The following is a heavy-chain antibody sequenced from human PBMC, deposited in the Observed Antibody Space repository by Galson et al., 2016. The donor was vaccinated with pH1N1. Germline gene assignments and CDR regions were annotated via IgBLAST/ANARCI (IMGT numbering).Heavy chain of an antibody. CDR3: ARGLLSGFDP. D-gene: IGHD2-21*01. J-gene: IGHJ5*02. V-gene: IGHV5-51*03. Sequence: QSGAEVKKPGESLKISCEVFGYKFTTYWIGWVRQMPGKGLEWMGIIYPDDSDTRYNPAFQGPDTISVNKSINTAYLQWNSLKASDTAIYYCARGLLSGFDPWGQGTLVIVSS. CDR1: GYKFTTYW. CDR2: IYPDDSDT.